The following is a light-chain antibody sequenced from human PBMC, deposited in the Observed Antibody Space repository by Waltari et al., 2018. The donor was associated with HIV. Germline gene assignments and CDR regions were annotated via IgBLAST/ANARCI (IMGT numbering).Light chain of an antibody. CDR1: SNDVGGSNL. CDR3: SSYTSSITLV. Sequence: QSALTQPASLSGSPGQSSTIPRDGTSNDVGGSNLAHWYQQHPGKAPKLMICEVNNRPSGVSSRFSGSKSGNTAYLTISGLQAEDEADYYCSSYTSSITLVFGGGTKVTVL. J-gene: IGLJ2*01. CDR2: EVN. V-gene: IGLV2-14*01.